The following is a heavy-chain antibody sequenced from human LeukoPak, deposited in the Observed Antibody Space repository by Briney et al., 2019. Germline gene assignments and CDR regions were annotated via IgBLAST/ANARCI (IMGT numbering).Heavy chain of an antibody. CDR2: ISAYNGNT. J-gene: IGHJ4*02. D-gene: IGHD3-3*01. CDR1: GYTFTSYG. Sequence: SVKVSYKASGYTFTSYGISWVRQAPGQGLEWMGWISAYNGNTNYAQKLQGRVTMTTDTSTSTAYMELRSLRSDDTAVYYCVRVRRITIFGVVIEGFADYWGQGTLVTVSS. V-gene: IGHV1-18*01. CDR3: VRVRRITIFGVVIEGFADY.